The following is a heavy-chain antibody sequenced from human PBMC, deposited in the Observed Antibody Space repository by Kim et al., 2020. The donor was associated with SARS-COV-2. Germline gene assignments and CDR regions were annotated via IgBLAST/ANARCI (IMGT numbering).Heavy chain of an antibody. CDR2: ISYDGSNK. V-gene: IGHV3-30*18. J-gene: IGHJ5*02. D-gene: IGHD3-3*01. CDR1: GFTFSSYG. CDR3: AKFRIFGVVNWFDP. Sequence: GGSLRLSCAASGFTFSSYGMHWVRQAPGKGLEWVAVISYDGSNKYYADSVKGRFTISRDNSKNTLYLQMNSLRAEDTAVYYCAKFRIFGVVNWFDPWGQGTLVTVSS.